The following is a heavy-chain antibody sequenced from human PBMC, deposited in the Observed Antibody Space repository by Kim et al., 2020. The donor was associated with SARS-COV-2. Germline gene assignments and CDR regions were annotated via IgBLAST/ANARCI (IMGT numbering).Heavy chain of an antibody. CDR2: ISPSSTYT. J-gene: IGHJ6*02. CDR1: GFTLGDYY. Sequence: GGSLRLSCVASGFTLGDYYVNWIRQAPGKGLEWISYISPSSTYTNYADSVKGRFTISSDNAKNSLFLQMNSLSPEDTAGYYCAGDQEVWYNIDWIRGAPMDVWGQGTPVTVS. D-gene: IGHD6-19*01. CDR3: AGDQEVWYNIDWIRGAPMDV. V-gene: IGHV3-11*05.